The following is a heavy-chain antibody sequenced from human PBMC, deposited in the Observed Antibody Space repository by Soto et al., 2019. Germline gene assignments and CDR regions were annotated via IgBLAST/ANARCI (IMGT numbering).Heavy chain of an antibody. J-gene: IGHJ6*02. V-gene: IGHV1-69*01. CDR2: IIPIFGTA. D-gene: IGHD4-17*01. Sequence: QVQLVQSGAEVKKPGSSVKVSCKASGGTFSSYAISWVRQAHGQGLEWMGGIIPIFGTANYAQKFQGRVTITADESTSTAYMEVRSLRSEDTAVYYCARDRLSTVTTNSRMTDGMDVWGHVTTVTFSS. CDR1: GGTFSSYA. CDR3: ARDRLSTVTTNSRMTDGMDV.